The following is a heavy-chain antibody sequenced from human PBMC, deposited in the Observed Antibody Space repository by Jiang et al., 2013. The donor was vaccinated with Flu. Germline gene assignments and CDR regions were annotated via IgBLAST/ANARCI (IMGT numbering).Heavy chain of an antibody. J-gene: IGHJ5*02. CDR3: AREGWSYDSSVGT. Sequence: GGGVVQPGRSLRLSCAASGFTFSSYAMHWVRQAPGKGLEWVAVISYDGSNKYYADSVKGRFTISRDNSKNTLYLQMNSLRAEDTAVYYCAREGWSYDSSVGTWGQGTLVTVSS. CDR1: GFTFSSYA. CDR2: ISYDGSNK. D-gene: IGHD3-22*01. V-gene: IGHV3-30*01.